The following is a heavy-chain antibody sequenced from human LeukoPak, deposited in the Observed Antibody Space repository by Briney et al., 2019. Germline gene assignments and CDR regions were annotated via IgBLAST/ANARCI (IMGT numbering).Heavy chain of an antibody. CDR1: GFTISSNY. D-gene: IGHD3-10*01. J-gene: IGHJ4*02. Sequence: GGSLRLSCAASGFTISSNYMSWVRQAPGKGLEWVSVIYSAGSTYYADSVKGRFTISRDNSKNTLYLQMSSLRAEDTAVYYCTRERGGYYGSGSYYDYWGQGTLVTVSS. V-gene: IGHV3-53*01. CDR3: TRERGGYYGSGSYYDY. CDR2: IYSAGST.